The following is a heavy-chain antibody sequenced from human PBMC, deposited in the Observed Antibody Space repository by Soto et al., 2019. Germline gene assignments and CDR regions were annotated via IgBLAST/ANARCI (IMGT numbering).Heavy chain of an antibody. CDR2: INPNSGGT. J-gene: IGHJ6*01. V-gene: IGHV1-2*02. CDR3: AAYCSGGSCYSAPYGMDV. Sequence: ASVKVSCKASGYTFTGYYMHWVRQAPGQGLEWMGWINPNSGGTNYAQKFQGRVTMTRETSTSTAYMELSRLRSDDTAVYYCAAYCSGGSCYSAPYGMDVWGQGTTVTLS. CDR1: GYTFTGYY. D-gene: IGHD2-15*01.